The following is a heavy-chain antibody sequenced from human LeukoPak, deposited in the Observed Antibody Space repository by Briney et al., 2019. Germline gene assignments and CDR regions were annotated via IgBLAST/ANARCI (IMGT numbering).Heavy chain of an antibody. D-gene: IGHD1-26*01. V-gene: IGHV1-2*02. CDR3: ARLKKFAQGIHIVGATRGYYYYGMDV. CDR1: GYTFTGYY. CDR2: INPNSGGT. Sequence: GASVKVSCKASGYTFTGYYMHWVRQAPGQGLEWMGWINPNSGGTNYAQKFRGRVTMTRDTSISTAYMELSRLRSDDTAVYYCARLKKFAQGIHIVGATRGYYYYGMDVWGQGTTVTVSS. J-gene: IGHJ6*02.